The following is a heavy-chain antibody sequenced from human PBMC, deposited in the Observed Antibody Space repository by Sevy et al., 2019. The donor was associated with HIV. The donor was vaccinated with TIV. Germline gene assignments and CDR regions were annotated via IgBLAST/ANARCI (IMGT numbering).Heavy chain of an antibody. CDR2: VHTSGDT. J-gene: IGHJ5*02. Sequence: SETLSLTCTVSGASINSGNYYWSWIRQPAGKGLEWLGRVHTSGDTNSNPSLKSRATISMDTSKNQFSLKLSSVTAADMAVYYCARERVGLDVVRGVRQWFDPWGQGTLVTVSS. V-gene: IGHV4-61*02. CDR1: GASINSGNYY. CDR3: ARERVGLDVVRGVRQWFDP. D-gene: IGHD3-10*01.